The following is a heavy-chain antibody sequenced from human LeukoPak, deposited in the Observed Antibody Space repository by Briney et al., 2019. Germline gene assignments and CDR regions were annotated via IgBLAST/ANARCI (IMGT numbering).Heavy chain of an antibody. D-gene: IGHD7-27*01. J-gene: IGHJ4*02. Sequence: PGGSLRLSCAASGFTFINHWMHWVRQAPGKGLVWVSHVNSDGSDTTYADSVKGRFSISRDNAKNTLYLQMDSLRAEDTAIYYCVRDGDRDVGFDYWGQGALVTVSS. CDR3: VRDGDRDVGFDY. CDR1: GFTFINHW. V-gene: IGHV3-74*01. CDR2: VNSDGSDT.